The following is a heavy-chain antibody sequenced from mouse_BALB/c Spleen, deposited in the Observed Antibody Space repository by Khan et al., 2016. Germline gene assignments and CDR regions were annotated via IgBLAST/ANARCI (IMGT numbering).Heavy chain of an antibody. Sequence: QVQLKQSGAELVKAGASVKMSCKASGYTFTSYWMHWVKQRLGQGLEWFAETNPTNGRTYYNEKFKSKATLTVDKSSSTAYMLLSGPTFEDSAVYFCARIKKLVATYFDYWGQGTPLTVSS. CDR1: GYTFTSYW. J-gene: IGHJ2*01. CDR3: ARIKKLVATYFDY. CDR2: TNPTNGRT. D-gene: IGHD1-1*01. V-gene: IGHV1S81*02.